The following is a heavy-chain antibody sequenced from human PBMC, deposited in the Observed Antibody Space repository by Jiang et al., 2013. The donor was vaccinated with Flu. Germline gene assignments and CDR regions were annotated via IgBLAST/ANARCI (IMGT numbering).Heavy chain of an antibody. Sequence: VLLKPSETLSLTCTVSGGSVSSVTYYWSWIRQPPGKGLEWIGYIYYSGSTNYNPSLKSRLTISVDTSKNQFSLKLSSVTAADTAVYYCARGDYGDYWGQGTLVTVSS. J-gene: IGHJ4*02. CDR2: IYYSGST. CDR1: GGSVSSVTYY. CDR3: ARGDYGDY. V-gene: IGHV4-61*01.